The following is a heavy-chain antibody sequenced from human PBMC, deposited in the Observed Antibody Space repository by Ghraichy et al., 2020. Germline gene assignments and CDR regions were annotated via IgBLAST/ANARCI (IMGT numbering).Heavy chain of an antibody. Sequence: GGSLRLSCVGSGLNFNDAWMSWVRQAPGKGLEWVARIRSSTDGGTPDYAAPVKGRFTISRDDSKTTLYLQMNSLRTDYTAIYYCTTDPGDYEDYWGQGTLVTVSS. J-gene: IGHJ4*02. CDR2: IRSSTDGGTP. V-gene: IGHV3-15*05. CDR3: TTDPGDYEDY. D-gene: IGHD4-17*01. CDR1: GLNFNDAW.